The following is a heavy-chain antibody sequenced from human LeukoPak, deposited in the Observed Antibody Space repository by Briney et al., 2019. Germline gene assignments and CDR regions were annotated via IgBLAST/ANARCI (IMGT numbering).Heavy chain of an antibody. V-gene: IGHV3-23*01. J-gene: IGHJ4*02. CDR3: AKGSSSGWYESPFDY. CDR2: ISGSGGST. D-gene: IGHD6-19*01. CDR1: GFTFSSYA. Sequence: GGSLRLSCAASGFTFSSYAMSWVRQAPGKGLEWVSAISGSGGSTYYADSVKGRFTISRDNSKNTLYLQMNSLRAEDTAVYYCAKGSSSGWYESPFDYWGQGTLVTVSS.